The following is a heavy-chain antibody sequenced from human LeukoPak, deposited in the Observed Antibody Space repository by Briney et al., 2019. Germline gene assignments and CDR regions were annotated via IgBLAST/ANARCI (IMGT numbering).Heavy chain of an antibody. V-gene: IGHV1-18*01. CDR2: VSGYNGNT. J-gene: IGHJ5*02. CDR1: GYTFTIHG. Sequence: ASVKVSCKTSGYTFTIHGVSWVRLAPGQGLEWMGWVSGYNGNTNYAQKFQGRVSLTTETSTSTAYMELRSLRSDDTAVYYCARCSGGSRGWFDTWGQGTLVTVSS. CDR3: ARCSGGSRGWFDT. D-gene: IGHD2-15*01.